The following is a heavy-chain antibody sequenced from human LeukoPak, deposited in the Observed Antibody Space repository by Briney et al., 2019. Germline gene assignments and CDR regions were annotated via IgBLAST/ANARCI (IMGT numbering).Heavy chain of an antibody. CDR2: ISSSGGTT. CDR1: GFTFSSYE. V-gene: IGHV3-48*03. CDR3: ARRGGDYYDSSGLYYFDY. Sequence: PGGSLRLSCAASGFTFSSYELNWVRQAPGKGLEWLSYISSSGGTTYYAESLQGRFIISRDNSKNTLYLQMNSLRAEDTAVYYCARRGGDYYDSSGLYYFDYWGQGTLVTVSS. J-gene: IGHJ4*02. D-gene: IGHD3-22*01.